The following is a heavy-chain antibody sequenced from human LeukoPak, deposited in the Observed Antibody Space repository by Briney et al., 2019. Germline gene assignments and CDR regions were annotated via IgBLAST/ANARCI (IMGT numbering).Heavy chain of an antibody. CDR3: ARGLRRIAAAGTLDAFDI. CDR2: ISAYNGNT. V-gene: IGHV1-18*01. J-gene: IGHJ3*02. Sequence: GASVKVSCKASGYTFTSYGISWVRQAPGQGLEWMGWISAYNGNTNYAQKLQGRVTITTDTSTSTAYMELRSLRSDDTAVYYCARGLRRIAAAGTLDAFDIWGQGTMVTVSS. D-gene: IGHD6-13*01. CDR1: GYTFTSYG.